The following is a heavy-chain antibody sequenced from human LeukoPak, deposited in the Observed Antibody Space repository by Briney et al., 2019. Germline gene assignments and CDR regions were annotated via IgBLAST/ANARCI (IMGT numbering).Heavy chain of an antibody. Sequence: GSLRLSCAASGFTVSSNYMSWVRQPPGKGLEWIGEINHSGSTNYNPSLKSRVTISVDTSKNQFSLKLSSVTAADTAVYYCARMYSSSPGSWFDPWGQGTLVTVSS. CDR1: GFTVSSNY. J-gene: IGHJ5*02. CDR2: INHSGST. D-gene: IGHD6-6*01. CDR3: ARMYSSSPGSWFDP. V-gene: IGHV4-34*01.